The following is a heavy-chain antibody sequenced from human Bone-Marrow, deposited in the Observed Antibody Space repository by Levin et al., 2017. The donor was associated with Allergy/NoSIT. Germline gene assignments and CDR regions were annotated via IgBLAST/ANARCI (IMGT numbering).Heavy chain of an antibody. V-gene: IGHV4-59*01. CDR1: DVSIRNYY. D-gene: IGHD2-2*01. J-gene: IGHJ4*02. Sequence: SQTLSLTCSVSDVSIRNYYWSWIRQPPGKGLEYIGDIFYSVSTNYNPSLKSRVTMSVDTSKNQFSLRLRSLTAADTAVYYCARVGPATGGLDSWGPGTLVIVSS. CDR3: ARVGPATGGLDS. CDR2: IFYSVST.